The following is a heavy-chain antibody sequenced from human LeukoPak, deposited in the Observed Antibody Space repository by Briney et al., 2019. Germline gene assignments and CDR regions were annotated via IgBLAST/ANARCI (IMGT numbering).Heavy chain of an antibody. V-gene: IGHV1-18*01. CDR3: ATGTIYRNYYYMDV. D-gene: IGHD5-12*01. CDR2: ISAYNGNT. CDR1: GYTFTSYG. Sequence: ASVKVSCKASGYTFTSYGISWVRQAPGQGLEWMGWISAYNGNTNYAQKFQGRVTITADKSTSTAYMELSSLRSEDTAVYYCATGTIYRNYYYMDVWGKGTTVTVSS. J-gene: IGHJ6*03.